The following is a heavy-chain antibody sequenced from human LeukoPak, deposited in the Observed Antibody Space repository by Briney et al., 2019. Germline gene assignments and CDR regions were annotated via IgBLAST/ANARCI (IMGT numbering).Heavy chain of an antibody. D-gene: IGHD1-1*01. CDR3: TTEYNWNYVH. CDR1: GFTFSDHY. J-gene: IGHJ4*01. Sequence: PGGSLRLSCAASGFTFSDHYMDWVRQAPGKGLEWVGRVKSKTDGGTTDYPAPIKDRFTVSRDDSKNTLYLQMNSLKTEDTAVYYCTTEYNWNYVHWGQGTLVTVSS. V-gene: IGHV3-15*01. CDR2: VKSKTDGGTT.